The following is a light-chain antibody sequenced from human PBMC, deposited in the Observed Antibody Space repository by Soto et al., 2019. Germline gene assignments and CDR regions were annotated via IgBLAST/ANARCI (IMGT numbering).Light chain of an antibody. CDR1: QSVTNY. CDR2: DAS. Sequence: VLTQSPATLSLSPGERATLSCRATQSVTNYIAWYQQRPGQAPRLLIYDASNRASGVPAKFSGSGSGTDFTLTISDLQPADFGLYYCQQRLNWPPNFGQGTKVDIK. CDR3: QQRLNWPPN. V-gene: IGKV3-11*01. J-gene: IGKJ1*01.